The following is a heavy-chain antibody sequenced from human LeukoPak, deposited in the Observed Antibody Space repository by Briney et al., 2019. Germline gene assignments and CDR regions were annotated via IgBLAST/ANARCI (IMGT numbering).Heavy chain of an antibody. CDR2: ISPSGAST. D-gene: IGHD1-26*01. V-gene: IGHV1-46*01. J-gene: IGHJ1*01. Sequence: ASVKVSCKASGYTFISYYMHWVRQAPGQGLEWMGIISPSGASTTYAPRFQGRVTMTRDTSTSTVYMELSSLRFEDAAVYYCAREGTGYSGSHQYFRHWGQGTLVTVSS. CDR3: AREGTGYSGSHQYFRH. CDR1: GYTFISYY.